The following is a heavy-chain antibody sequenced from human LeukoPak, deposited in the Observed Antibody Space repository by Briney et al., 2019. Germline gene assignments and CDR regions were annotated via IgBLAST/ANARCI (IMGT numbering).Heavy chain of an antibody. D-gene: IGHD1-26*01. CDR2: ISSSSSYI. V-gene: IGHV3-21*01. Sequence: PGGSLRLSCAAPGFTFSSYSMNWVRQAPGKGLEWVSSISSSSSYIYYADSVKGRFTISRDNAKNTLYLQMNSLRAEDTAVYYCARARGTLFDYWGQGTLVTVSS. CDR1: GFTFSSYS. CDR3: ARARGTLFDY. J-gene: IGHJ4*02.